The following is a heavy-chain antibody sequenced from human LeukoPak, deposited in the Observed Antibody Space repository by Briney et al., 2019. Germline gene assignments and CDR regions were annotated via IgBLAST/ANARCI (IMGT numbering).Heavy chain of an antibody. J-gene: IGHJ5*02. V-gene: IGHV3-74*01. D-gene: IGHD6-13*01. CDR2: INSDESST. CDR3: AKDSLEYSSSPHNWFDP. Sequence: GGSLRLSCAASGFTFSSYWMHWVRQAPGKGLVWVSRINSDESSTNYADSVKGRFTISRDNSKNTLYLQMNSLRAEDTAVYYCAKDSLEYSSSPHNWFDPWGQGTLVTVSS. CDR1: GFTFSSYW.